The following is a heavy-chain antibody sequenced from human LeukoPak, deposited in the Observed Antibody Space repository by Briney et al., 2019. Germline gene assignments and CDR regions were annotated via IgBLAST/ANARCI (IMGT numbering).Heavy chain of an antibody. CDR2: ISYDGSNK. J-gene: IGHJ4*02. CDR1: GFTFSSYA. Sequence: GGSLRLSCAASGFTFSSYAMHWVRQAPGKGLEWVAVISYDGSNKYYADSVKGRFTISRDNSKNTLYLQMNSLRAEDTAVYYCARGRREVATIENWGQGTLVTVSS. CDR3: ARGRREVATIEN. D-gene: IGHD5-12*01. V-gene: IGHV3-30-3*01.